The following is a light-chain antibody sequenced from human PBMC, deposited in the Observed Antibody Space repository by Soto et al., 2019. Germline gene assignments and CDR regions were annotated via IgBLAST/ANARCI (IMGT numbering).Light chain of an antibody. V-gene: IGKV3-20*01. CDR3: QQCGGSPLFS. J-gene: IGKJ3*01. CDR2: TTS. Sequence: EIVLTQSPGTLSLSPGERATLSCTASQSVTSSCLAWYQRKPGQAPGLLIHTTSTRATDIPDRFSGSGSGTDFTLTISRLEPEDFAVYYCQQCGGSPLFSFGPGTRVDI. CDR1: QSVTSSC.